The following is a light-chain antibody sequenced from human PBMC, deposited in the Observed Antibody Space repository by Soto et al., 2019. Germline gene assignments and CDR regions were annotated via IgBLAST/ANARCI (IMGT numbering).Light chain of an antibody. V-gene: IGKV1-5*01. J-gene: IGKJ1*01. CDR3: QQYDSYSSGP. Sequence: DIQMTQSPSTLSASVGYRFTITCRASQTINSWLAWYQQKPGKAPKVLIFDASSLKTGVPSRFSGSGSGTEFTLTISNLQPDDFATYYCQQYDSYSSGPFGQGTKGDIK. CDR1: QTINSW. CDR2: DAS.